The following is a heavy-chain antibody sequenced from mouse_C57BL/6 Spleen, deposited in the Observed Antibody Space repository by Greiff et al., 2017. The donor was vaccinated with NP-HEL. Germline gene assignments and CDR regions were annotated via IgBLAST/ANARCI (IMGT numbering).Heavy chain of an antibody. J-gene: IGHJ4*01. V-gene: IGHV1-54*01. Sequence: QVQLQQSGAELVRPGTSVKVSCKASGYAFTNYLIEWVKQRPGQGLEWIGVIYPGSGGTNYNEKFKGKATLTADKSSSTAYMKLSSLTSEDSAVDFCARSGSIYYDYDVDAMDYWGQGTSVTVSS. D-gene: IGHD2-4*01. CDR1: GYAFTNYL. CDR2: IYPGSGGT. CDR3: ARSGSIYYDYDVDAMDY.